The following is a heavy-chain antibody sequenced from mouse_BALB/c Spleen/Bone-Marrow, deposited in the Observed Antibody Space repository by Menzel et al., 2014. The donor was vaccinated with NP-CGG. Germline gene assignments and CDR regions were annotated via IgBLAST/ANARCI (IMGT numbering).Heavy chain of an antibody. V-gene: IGHV4-1*02. CDR3: ARPYYRYLYFDY. CDR2: INPDSSTI. Sequence: EVKLVESGGGLVQPGRSLKLSCAASGFDFSRYWMNWVRRAPGKGLEWIGEINPDSSTINYTPSLKDKFIISRDNAKNALYLQMSKVRSEDTALYYCARPYYRYLYFDYWGQGTTLTVSS. D-gene: IGHD2-14*01. J-gene: IGHJ2*01. CDR1: GFDFSRYW.